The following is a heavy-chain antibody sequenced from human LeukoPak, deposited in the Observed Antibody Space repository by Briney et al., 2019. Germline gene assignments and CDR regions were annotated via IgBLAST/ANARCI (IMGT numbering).Heavy chain of an antibody. CDR1: GGSISSGDNS. D-gene: IGHD3-10*01. CDR2: IYHSGTT. Sequence: SETLSLTCAVSGGSISSGDNSWSWLRQPPGKGLEWIGYIYHSGTTYYKPSLKSRVTISVDRSKNQFSLRLSSVTAADTAVYYCARAPGYYGSGSPYFDSWGQGTLVTVSS. V-gene: IGHV4-30-2*01. CDR3: ARAPGYYGSGSPYFDS. J-gene: IGHJ4*02.